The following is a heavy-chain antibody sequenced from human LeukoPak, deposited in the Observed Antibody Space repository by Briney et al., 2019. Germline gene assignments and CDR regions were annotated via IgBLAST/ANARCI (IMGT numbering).Heavy chain of an antibody. J-gene: IGHJ4*02. CDR2: ISYDGSNK. CDR3: AKVQAGYYYDSSGYYPSVDY. D-gene: IGHD3-22*01. Sequence: HPGGSLRLSCAASGFTFSSYGMHWVRQAPGKGLEWVAVISYDGSNKYYADSVKGRFTISRDNSKNTLYLQMNSLRAGDTAVYYCAKVQAGYYYDSSGYYPSVDYWGQGTLVTVSS. CDR1: GFTFSSYG. V-gene: IGHV3-30*18.